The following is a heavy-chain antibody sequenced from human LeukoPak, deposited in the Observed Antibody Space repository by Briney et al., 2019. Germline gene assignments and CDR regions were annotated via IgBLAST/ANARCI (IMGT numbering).Heavy chain of an antibody. V-gene: IGHV1-3*01. CDR2: INAGNGNT. CDR3: ARDPRYSSGWYDY. Sequence: GASVKVSCKASGYTCTSYAMHWVRQAPGQRLGWMGWINAGNGNTKYSQKFQGRVTITRDTSASTAYMELSSLRSEDTAVYYCARDPRYSSGWYDYWGQGTLVTVSS. CDR1: GYTCTSYA. D-gene: IGHD6-19*01. J-gene: IGHJ4*02.